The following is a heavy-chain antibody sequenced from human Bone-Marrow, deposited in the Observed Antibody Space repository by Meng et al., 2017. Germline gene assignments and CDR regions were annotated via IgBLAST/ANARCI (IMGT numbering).Heavy chain of an antibody. V-gene: IGHV3-15*01. J-gene: IGHJ4*02. CDR1: GFSFTDAW. CDR3: ATGAAAADH. D-gene: IGHD6-13*01. CDR2: IKSNSDGGTT. Sequence: GESLKISCVASGFSFTDAWMSRVRQAPGKGLEWVGRIKSNSDGGTTDYAAPVKGRFTISRDDSKNTLYLQMNSLITEDTDVYFCATGAAAADHWGQGILVTVSS.